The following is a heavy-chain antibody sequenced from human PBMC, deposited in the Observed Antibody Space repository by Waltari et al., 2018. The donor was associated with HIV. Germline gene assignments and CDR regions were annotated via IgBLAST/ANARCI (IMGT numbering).Heavy chain of an antibody. CDR1: RCIMEDVA. CDR2: ISSNGRTI. CDR3: ASGDEYYGGDGGAFDI. J-gene: IGHJ3*02. D-gene: IGHD3-10*01. V-gene: IGHV3-9*01. Sequence: RLVVSGGGLVQHGRSLRLPCAAYRCIMEDVATHWVRQAPGKGLEWVSSISSNGRTIVYADSVKGRFTISRDTARDILYLQMNSLRAEDTALYFCASGDEYYGGDGGAFDIWGQGTMVTVSS.